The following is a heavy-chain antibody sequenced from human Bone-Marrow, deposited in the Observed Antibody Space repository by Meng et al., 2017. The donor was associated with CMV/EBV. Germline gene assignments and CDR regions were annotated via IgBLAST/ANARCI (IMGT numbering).Heavy chain of an antibody. CDR2: IIPIFGTA. V-gene: IGHV1-69*05. CDR1: GGTFSSYA. J-gene: IGHJ6*02. D-gene: IGHD2-21*01. CDR3: ARDSRGYCGGDCYLYV. Sequence: SVKVSCKASGGTFSSYAISWVRQAPGQGLEWMGGIIPIFGTANYAQKFQGRVTITTDESTSTAYMELSSLRSEATAVYYCARDSRGYCGGDCYLYVWGQGTTVTVYS.